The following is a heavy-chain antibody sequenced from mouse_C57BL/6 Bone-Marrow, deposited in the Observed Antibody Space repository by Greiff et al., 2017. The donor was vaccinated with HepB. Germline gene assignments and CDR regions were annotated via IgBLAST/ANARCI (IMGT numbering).Heavy chain of an antibody. J-gene: IGHJ4*01. CDR3: TDQAHYYAMDY. CDR1: GYTFPDYE. V-gene: IGHV1-15*01. CDR2: IDPETGGT. D-gene: IGHD3-2*02. Sequence: QVQLKESGAELVRPGASVTLSCKASGYTFPDYEMHWVKQTPVHGLEWIGAIDPETGGTASNQKFKGKAILTADKSSSTAYMELRSLTSEDSAVYYRTDQAHYYAMDYGGQGTSVTGSS.